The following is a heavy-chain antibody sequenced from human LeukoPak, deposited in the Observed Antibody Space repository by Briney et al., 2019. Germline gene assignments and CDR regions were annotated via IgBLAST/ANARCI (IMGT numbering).Heavy chain of an antibody. D-gene: IGHD4-23*01. J-gene: IGHJ4*02. Sequence: SQTLSLTCTVSGASIRSYYWSWIRQAPGKGLEWIGFISYSGYTSYSPSLKSRVAISVDTSKSQFSLRLSSMTAADTAIYYCARGRNDNGGMFFDSWAQGTLVTVSS. CDR1: GASIRSYY. CDR3: ARGRNDNGGMFFDS. CDR2: ISYSGYT. V-gene: IGHV4-59*01.